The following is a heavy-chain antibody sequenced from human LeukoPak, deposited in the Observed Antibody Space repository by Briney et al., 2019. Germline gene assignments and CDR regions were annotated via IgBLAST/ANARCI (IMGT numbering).Heavy chain of an antibody. J-gene: IGHJ6*02. D-gene: IGHD2-2*01. CDR3: ARGSGLGYCSSISCYRDYYGMDV. V-gene: IGHV4-34*01. Sequence: SETLSLTCTVAGGSISSYYWSWIRQPPGKGLEWIGEINHSGSTNYNPSLKSRVTISVDTSKNQFSLKLSSVTAADTAVYYCARGSGLGYCSSISCYRDYYGMDVWGQGTTVTVSS. CDR2: INHSGST. CDR1: GGSISSYY.